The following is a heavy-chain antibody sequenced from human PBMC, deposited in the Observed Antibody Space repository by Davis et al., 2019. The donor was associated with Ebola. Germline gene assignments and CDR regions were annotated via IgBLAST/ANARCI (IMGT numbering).Heavy chain of an antibody. Sequence: GESLITSCAASGFTFTSYTMYWVRQAPGKGLEWVSSVNSPSNYIYYADSVKGRFTISRDNAKNSVYLQMNSLRAEDTAVYYCARDSGIFGDYYFDSWGQGTLVTVSS. CDR1: GFTFTSYT. CDR2: VNSPSNYI. J-gene: IGHJ4*02. V-gene: IGHV3-21*01. D-gene: IGHD3-10*02. CDR3: ARDSGIFGDYYFDS.